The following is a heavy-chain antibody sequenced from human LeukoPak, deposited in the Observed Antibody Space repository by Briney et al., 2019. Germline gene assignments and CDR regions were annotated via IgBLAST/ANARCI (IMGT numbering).Heavy chain of an antibody. CDR2: IYYIGST. V-gene: IGHV4-59*01. J-gene: IGHJ4*02. Sequence: SETLSLTCTVSGGSISSYYWSWIRQPPGKGLEWIGYIYYIGSTNYNPSAESRVTISVDTSKNQFSLKLSYVTAADTAVYYCASDYGGNHDYWGQGTLVTVSS. CDR1: GGSISSYY. D-gene: IGHD4-23*01. CDR3: ASDYGGNHDY.